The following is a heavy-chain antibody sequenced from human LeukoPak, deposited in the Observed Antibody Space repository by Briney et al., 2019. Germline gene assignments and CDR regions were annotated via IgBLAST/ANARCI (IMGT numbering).Heavy chain of an antibody. Sequence: ASVKVSCKASGYTFTSYGISWVRQAPGQGLEWMGGIIPIFGTANYAQKFQGRVTITADESTSTAYMELSSLRSENTAVYYCARRGYSYDNWFDPWGQGTLVTVSS. J-gene: IGHJ5*02. CDR3: ARRGYSYDNWFDP. CDR1: GYTFTSYG. D-gene: IGHD5-18*01. CDR2: IIPIFGTA. V-gene: IGHV1-69*13.